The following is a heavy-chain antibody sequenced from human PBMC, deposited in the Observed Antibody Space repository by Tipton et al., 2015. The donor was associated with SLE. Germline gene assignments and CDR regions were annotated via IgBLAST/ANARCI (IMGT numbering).Heavy chain of an antibody. CDR1: GGSISSFF. V-gene: IGHV4-59*12. CDR3: ARVVGAYHYDSNGYLDY. D-gene: IGHD3-22*01. J-gene: IGHJ4*02. Sequence: TLSLTCTVSGGSISSFFWSWIRQTPGKGLEWIGHIFYTGSARYNPSLKSRVTISVDRSKNQFSLNLNSVTAADTAVYFCARVVGAYHYDSNGYLDYWGQGTLVTVSS. CDR2: IFYTGSA.